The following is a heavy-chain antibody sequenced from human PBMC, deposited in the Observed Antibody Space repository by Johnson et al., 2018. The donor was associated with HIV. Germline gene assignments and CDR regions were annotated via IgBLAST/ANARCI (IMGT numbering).Heavy chain of an antibody. V-gene: IGHV3-30*04. CDR3: AKDLLTLDAFDI. CDR1: GFTFSDYA. Sequence: VQLVESGGGVVQPGGSLRLSCVASGFTFSDYAMHWVRQAPGKGLEWVAVIAYDLSNEFYADSVKGRFTISRDNSKNTLYLQMNSLRAEDTAVYYCAKDLLTLDAFDIWGQGTMVTVSS. CDR2: IAYDLSNE. J-gene: IGHJ3*02.